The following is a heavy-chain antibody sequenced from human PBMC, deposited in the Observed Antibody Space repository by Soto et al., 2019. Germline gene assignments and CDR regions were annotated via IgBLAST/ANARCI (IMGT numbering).Heavy chain of an antibody. CDR3: ASYRVGATDY. CDR2: IYYSGST. Sequence: QVQLQESGPGLVKPSETLSLTCTVSGGSISSYYWSWIRQPPGKGLEWIGYIYYSGSTNYNPSLKSRVTISVDTSKNQFSLKLSSVTAADTAVDYCASYRVGATDYWGQGTLVTVSS. J-gene: IGHJ4*02. CDR1: GGSISSYY. V-gene: IGHV4-59*01. D-gene: IGHD1-26*01.